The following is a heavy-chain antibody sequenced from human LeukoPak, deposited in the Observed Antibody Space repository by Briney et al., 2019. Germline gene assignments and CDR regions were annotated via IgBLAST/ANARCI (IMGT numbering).Heavy chain of an antibody. V-gene: IGHV1-8*01. Sequence: ASVKVSCKASGYTFTSYDTNWVRQATGQGLEWMGWMNPNSGNTGYAQKFQGRVTMTRNTSISTAYMELSSLRSEDTAVYYCARGAGQWLHYYYYGMDVWGQGTTVTVSS. CDR1: GYTFTSYD. CDR2: MNPNSGNT. D-gene: IGHD5-12*01. CDR3: ARGAGQWLHYYYYGMDV. J-gene: IGHJ6*02.